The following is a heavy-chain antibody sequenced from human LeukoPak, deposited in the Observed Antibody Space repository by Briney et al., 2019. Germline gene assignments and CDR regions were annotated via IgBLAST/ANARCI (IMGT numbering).Heavy chain of an antibody. V-gene: IGHV4-4*07. J-gene: IGHJ4*02. D-gene: IGHD5-24*01. CDR3: ARVVRDGYNYYFDY. CDR2: IYTSWST. Sequence: SETLSLTCTVSGGSISSYYWSWIRQPAGKGLEWIGRIYTSWSTNYNPSLKSRVNMSVDTSKSQFSLKLSSVTAADTAVYYCARVVRDGYNYYFDYWGQGTLVTVSS. CDR1: GGSISSYY.